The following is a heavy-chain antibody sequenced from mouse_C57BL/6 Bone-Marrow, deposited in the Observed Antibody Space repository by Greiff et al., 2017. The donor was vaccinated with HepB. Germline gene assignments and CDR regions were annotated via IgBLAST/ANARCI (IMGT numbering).Heavy chain of an antibody. J-gene: IGHJ4*01. Sequence: DVMLVESGGGLVQPGGSLKLSCAASGFTFSDYGMAWVRQAPRKGPEWVAFISNLAYSNYYADTVTGRFTISIENAKNTLYLEMSSLRSEDTAMYYCARQDYDYEDYYAMDYWGQGTSVTVSS. CDR2: ISNLAYSN. V-gene: IGHV5-15*01. CDR1: GFTFSDYG. CDR3: ARQDYDYEDYYAMDY. D-gene: IGHD2-4*01.